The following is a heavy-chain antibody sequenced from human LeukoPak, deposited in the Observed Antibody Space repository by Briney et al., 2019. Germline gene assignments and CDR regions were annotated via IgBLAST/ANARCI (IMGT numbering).Heavy chain of an antibody. J-gene: IGHJ6*03. V-gene: IGHV4-4*08. Sequence: SENLSLTCTVSGGSISSYYWSWIRQPPGKGLEWIGRIYTSGSTNYNPSLKSRVTISVDTSKNQFSLKLSSVTASDTAVYYCASGRMDVWGKGTTVTVSS. CDR2: IYTSGST. CDR1: GGSISSYY. CDR3: ASGRMDV.